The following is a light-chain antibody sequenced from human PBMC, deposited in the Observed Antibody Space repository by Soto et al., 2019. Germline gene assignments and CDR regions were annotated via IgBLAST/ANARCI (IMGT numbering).Light chain of an antibody. CDR3: QQYYDFPLT. J-gene: IGKJ4*01. CDR2: WAS. Sequence: IVMTQSPDSLALSLCDRSTINCKSSQSVLYNSDNKNYLVWYQQKPGQPPKLLIYWASTRESGVPDRFSGSGSGTDFTLTISSLQAEDVAVYYCQQYYDFPLTFGGGTKVDIK. V-gene: IGKV4-1*01. CDR1: QSVLYNSDNKNY.